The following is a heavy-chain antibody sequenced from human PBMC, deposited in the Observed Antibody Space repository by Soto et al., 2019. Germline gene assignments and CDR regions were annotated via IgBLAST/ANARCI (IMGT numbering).Heavy chain of an antibody. J-gene: IGHJ4*02. Sequence: PSETLPLTCTVSGGSISSYYWSWIRQPPGKGLEWIGYIYYSGSTNYNPSLKSRVTISVDTSKNQFSLKLSSVTAADTAVYYCARQSYGGDLDYWGQGTLVTVSA. CDR3: ARQSYGGDLDY. CDR2: IYYSGST. CDR1: GGSISSYY. D-gene: IGHD2-21*02. V-gene: IGHV4-59*01.